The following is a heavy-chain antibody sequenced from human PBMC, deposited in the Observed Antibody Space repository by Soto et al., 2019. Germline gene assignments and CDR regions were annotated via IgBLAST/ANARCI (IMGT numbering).Heavy chain of an antibody. V-gene: IGHV3-30*18. CDR1: GFTFSSYG. Sequence: QVQLVESGGGVVQPGRSLRLSCAASGFTFSSYGMHWVRQAPGKGLEWVAVLSYDGNNKYYADSVKGRFTISRDNSKNTLYLQMNSLRVEYTAVYYCAKDADIAAAIYYFDYWGQGTLVTVSS. J-gene: IGHJ4*02. CDR2: LSYDGNNK. D-gene: IGHD6-13*01. CDR3: AKDADIAAAIYYFDY.